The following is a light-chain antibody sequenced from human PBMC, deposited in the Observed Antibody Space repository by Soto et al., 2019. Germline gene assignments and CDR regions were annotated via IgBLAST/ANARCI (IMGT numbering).Light chain of an antibody. J-gene: IGKJ1*01. CDR1: QSVLYSSNNKNY. Sequence: DIVMTQSPDSLAVSLGERATINCKSSQSVLYSSNNKNYLAWYQQKPGQPPKLLIYWASTRESGVPDRFSGSGSGTDLPLTISSLQAEDVAVCYCQQYYSTPWTFGQGTKVEIK. CDR2: WAS. CDR3: QQYYSTPWT. V-gene: IGKV4-1*01.